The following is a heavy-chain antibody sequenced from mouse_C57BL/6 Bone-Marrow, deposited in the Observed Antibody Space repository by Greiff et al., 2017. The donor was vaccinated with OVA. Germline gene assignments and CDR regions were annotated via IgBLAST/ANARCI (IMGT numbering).Heavy chain of an antibody. CDR3: ARPPYYCGSSYGYFDV. D-gene: IGHD1-1*01. CDR2: ISDGGSYT. CDR1: GFTFSSYA. J-gene: IGHJ1*03. V-gene: IGHV5-4*03. Sequence: DVKLVESGGGLVKPGGSLKLYCAASGFTFSSYAMSWVRQTPEKRLEWVATISDGGSYTYYPDNVKGRFTISRDNAKNNLYLQMSHLKSEDTAMYYCARPPYYCGSSYGYFDVWGKGTTVTVSS.